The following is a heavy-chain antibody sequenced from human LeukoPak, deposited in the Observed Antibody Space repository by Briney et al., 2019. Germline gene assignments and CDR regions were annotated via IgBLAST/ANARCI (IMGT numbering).Heavy chain of an antibody. CDR2: INHSGST. Sequence: SGTLFLTCTVSGASIGLYYWSWIRQPAGKGLEWIGEINHSGSTNYNPSLKSRVTISVDTSKNQFSLKLSSVTAADTAVYYCARGRYSGYDLTHHRPAGPTNDYWGQGTLVTVSS. J-gene: IGHJ4*02. V-gene: IGHV4-34*01. CDR3: ARGRYSGYDLTHHRPAGPTNDY. D-gene: IGHD5-12*01. CDR1: GASIGLYY.